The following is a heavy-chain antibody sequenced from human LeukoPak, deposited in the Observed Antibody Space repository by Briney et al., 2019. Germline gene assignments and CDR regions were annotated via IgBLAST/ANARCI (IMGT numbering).Heavy chain of an antibody. CDR1: GFTFSSYA. J-gene: IGHJ4*02. CDR2: ISYDGSNK. CDR3: AMPHDTECYFDY. Sequence: GRSLRLSCAASGFTFSSYAMHWVRQAPGKGLEGVAVISYDGSNKYYADSVKGRFTISRDNSKNTLYLQMNSLRAEDTAVYYCAMPHDTECYFDYWGQGTLVTVSS. V-gene: IGHV3-30*04.